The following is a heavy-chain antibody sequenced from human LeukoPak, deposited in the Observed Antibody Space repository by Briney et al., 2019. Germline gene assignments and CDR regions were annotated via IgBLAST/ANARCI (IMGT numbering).Heavy chain of an antibody. V-gene: IGHV4-59*08. CDR2: MHYGGST. Sequence: SETLSLTCSVSGGSISSYYWTWIRQPPGKGLEWTGYMHYGGSTNQNPSLKSRVTLSVDTSNNQFSLKLSSVTAADTAVYYCAAISSSWGDYYFDYWGQGTLVTVSS. CDR1: GGSISSYY. D-gene: IGHD6-13*01. CDR3: AAISSSWGDYYFDY. J-gene: IGHJ4*02.